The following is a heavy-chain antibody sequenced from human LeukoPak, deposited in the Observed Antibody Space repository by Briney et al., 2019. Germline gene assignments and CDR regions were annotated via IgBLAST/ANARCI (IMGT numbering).Heavy chain of an antibody. V-gene: IGHV3-74*01. CDR2: NSDGSTT. CDR3: ARGGYGAHMG. J-gene: IGHJ4*02. Sequence: GGSLRLSCAASGFTFDDYAMHWVRQAPGKGLVWVSGNSDGSTTSYADSVKGRFTISRDNAKNTLYLQMNSLRAEDTAVYYCARGGYGAHMGWGQGTLVTVSS. CDR1: GFTFDDYA. D-gene: IGHD4-17*01.